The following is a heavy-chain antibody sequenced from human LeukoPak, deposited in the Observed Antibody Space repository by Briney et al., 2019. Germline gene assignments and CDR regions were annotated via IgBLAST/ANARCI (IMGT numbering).Heavy chain of an antibody. Sequence: GGSLRLSCAAFGFTFDNYAMHWVGQAPGKGLEWVSGITWNSGEIDYADSVKGRFTISRDSATKSVYLQMNSLTTEDTALYYCVKEENPYGSGFDAFDLWGQGTMVTVSS. J-gene: IGHJ3*01. CDR1: GFTFDNYA. D-gene: IGHD3-10*01. V-gene: IGHV3-9*01. CDR2: ITWNSGEI. CDR3: VKEENPYGSGFDAFDL.